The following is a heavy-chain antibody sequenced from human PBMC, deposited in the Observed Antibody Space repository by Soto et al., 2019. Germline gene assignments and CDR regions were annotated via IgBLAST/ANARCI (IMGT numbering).Heavy chain of an antibody. V-gene: IGHV3-74*01. CDR1: GFTFSSYW. Sequence: EVQLVESGGGLVQPGGSLRLSCAASGFTFSSYWMHWVRQAPGKGLVWVSRINSDGSSTSYADSVKGRFTIPRDNAKNTLDLQINSLRAEDTAVYYCVRTSLVVAAATREDYWGQGTLVTVSS. D-gene: IGHD2-15*01. CDR2: INSDGSST. CDR3: VRTSLVVAAATREDY. J-gene: IGHJ4*02.